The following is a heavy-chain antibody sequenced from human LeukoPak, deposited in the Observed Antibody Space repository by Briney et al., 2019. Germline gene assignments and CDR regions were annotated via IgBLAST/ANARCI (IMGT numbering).Heavy chain of an antibody. D-gene: IGHD5-18*01. CDR3: AIGYSYGYVSPD. V-gene: IGHV1-69*04. J-gene: IGHJ4*02. Sequence: GASVKVSCKASGGTFSSYAISWVRQAPGQGLEWMGRIIPILGIANYAQKFQGRVTITADKSTSTAYMELSSLKSEDTAVYYCAIGYSYGYVSPDWGQGTLVTVSS. CDR2: IIPILGIA. CDR1: GGTFSSYA.